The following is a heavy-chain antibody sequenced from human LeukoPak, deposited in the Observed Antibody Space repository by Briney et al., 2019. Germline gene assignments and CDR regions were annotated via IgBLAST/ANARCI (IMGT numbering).Heavy chain of an antibody. CDR3: ARRATWKLAGDH. CDR2: IGPYNGNT. J-gene: IGHJ5*02. D-gene: IGHD1-1*01. V-gene: IGHV1-18*01. CDR1: GYTFTNYG. Sequence: EASVKVSCKASGYTFTNYGVTWVRQAPGQGLEWMGWIGPYNGNTNYAQKLQGRVTVTIDTSTGTAYMELRRLTSDDTAVYYCARRATWKLAGDHWGQGTLVTVSS.